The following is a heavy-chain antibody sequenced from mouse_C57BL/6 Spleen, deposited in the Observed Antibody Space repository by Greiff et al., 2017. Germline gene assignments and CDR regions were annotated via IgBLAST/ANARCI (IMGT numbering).Heavy chain of an antibody. J-gene: IGHJ4*01. D-gene: IGHD2-3*01. CDR2: ITHSGET. Sequence: QLQQSGPGLVKPSQSLFLTCSITGFPITSGYYWIWIRQSPGKPLEWMGYITHSGETFYNPSLQSPISITRETSKNQFFLQLNSVTTEDTAMYYCAGALDGYYAMDYWGQGTSVTVSS. CDR1: GFPITSGYY. CDR3: AGALDGYYAMDY. V-gene: IGHV12-3*01.